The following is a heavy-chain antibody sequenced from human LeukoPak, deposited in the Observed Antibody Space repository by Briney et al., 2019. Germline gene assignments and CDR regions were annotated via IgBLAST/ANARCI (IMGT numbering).Heavy chain of an antibody. V-gene: IGHV3-43*02. Sequence: AGGSLRLSCAASGFTFDDYAMHWVRQAPGKGLEWVSLISGDGGSTYYADSVKGRFTISRDNSKNSLYLQMNSLRTEDTALYYCAKDRRAMYSSGWYGTSGFDYWGQGTLVTVSS. CDR3: AKDRRAMYSSGWYGTSGFDY. J-gene: IGHJ4*02. CDR2: ISGDGGST. D-gene: IGHD6-19*01. CDR1: GFTFDDYA.